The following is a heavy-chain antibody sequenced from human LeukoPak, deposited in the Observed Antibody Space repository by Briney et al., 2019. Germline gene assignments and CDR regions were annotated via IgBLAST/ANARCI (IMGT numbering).Heavy chain of an antibody. Sequence: PGGSLRLSCAASGFTFSSYSMNWVRQAPGKGLEWVSSISSSSSYIYYADSVKGRFTISRDNAKNSLYLQMNSLRAEDTAVYYCARDSIRFGAFDIWGQGTMVTVSS. J-gene: IGHJ3*02. V-gene: IGHV3-21*01. D-gene: IGHD3-3*02. CDR3: ARDSIRFGAFDI. CDR2: ISSSSSYI. CDR1: GFTFSSYS.